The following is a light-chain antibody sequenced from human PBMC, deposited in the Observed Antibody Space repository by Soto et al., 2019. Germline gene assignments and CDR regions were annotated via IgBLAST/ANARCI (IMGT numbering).Light chain of an antibody. V-gene: IGKV3D-15*01. CDR1: QSVSSY. CDR2: DAS. Sequence: EIVMTQSPATLSVSPGERATLSCRASQSVSSYLAWYQQKPGQAPRLLIYDASNRAAGIPARFSGSGSGTDFTLTISRLQPEDIATYYCQQYENLPTFGQGTRLEI. J-gene: IGKJ5*01. CDR3: QQYENLPT.